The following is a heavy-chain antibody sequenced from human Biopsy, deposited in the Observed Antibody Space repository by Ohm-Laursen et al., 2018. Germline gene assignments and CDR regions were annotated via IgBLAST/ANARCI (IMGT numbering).Heavy chain of an antibody. CDR1: GGFISSYY. V-gene: IGHV4-4*07. J-gene: IGHJ5*02. Sequence: PSETLSLTCSVSGGFISSYYWSWIRQSAGRGLEWIGRIYIDGTSDYNPSLKNRVSMSVDSSKKQFSLWFTSLSVADTAKYYCARAPPLIRGVLESWFDPWGQGILVTVSS. CDR2: IYIDGTS. CDR3: ARAPPLIRGVLESWFDP. D-gene: IGHD3-10*01.